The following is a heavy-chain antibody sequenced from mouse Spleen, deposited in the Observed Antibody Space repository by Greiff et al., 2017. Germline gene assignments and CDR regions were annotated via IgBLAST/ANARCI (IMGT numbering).Heavy chain of an antibody. J-gene: IGHJ4*01. V-gene: IGHV1-80*01. CDR3: ARGDYYDGSPPMDY. CDR1: GYAFSSYW. D-gene: IGHD1-1*01. CDR2: IYPGDGDT. Sequence: QVQLQQSGAELVKPGASVKISCKASGYAFSSYWMNWVKQRPGKGLEWIGQIYPGDGDTNYNGKFKGKATLTADKSSSTAYMQLSSLTSEDSAVYFCARGDYYDGSPPMDYWGQGTSVTVSS.